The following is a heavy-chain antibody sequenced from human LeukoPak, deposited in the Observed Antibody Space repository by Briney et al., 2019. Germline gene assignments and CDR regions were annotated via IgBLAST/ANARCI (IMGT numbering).Heavy chain of an antibody. Sequence: GGSLRLSCAASGFTFSNYAMSWVRQAPGKGLEWVSAISANGGGTYYADSVKGRFTISRDDSKNTLYLQMNSLRAEDTAVYYCAKGSSPFDYWGQGTLVTVSS. CDR2: ISANGGGT. CDR3: AKGSSPFDY. D-gene: IGHD6-13*01. V-gene: IGHV3-23*01. CDR1: GFTFSNYA. J-gene: IGHJ4*02.